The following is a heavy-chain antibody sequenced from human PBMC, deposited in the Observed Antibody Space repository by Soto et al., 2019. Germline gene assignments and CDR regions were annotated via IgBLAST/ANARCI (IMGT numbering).Heavy chain of an antibody. J-gene: IGHJ4*02. Sequence: QVQLVQSGAELKKPGASVKVSCKASGYTFTGYYMHWVRQAPGQGLEWMGWINPNSGGTNYAQKFQGWVTMTGDTFISTAYMELTRLRSDDTAVYYCASNLRPYDNSGYYGYWGQGTQVTVSS. CDR1: GYTFTGYY. D-gene: IGHD3-22*01. V-gene: IGHV1-2*04. CDR3: ASNLRPYDNSGYYGY. CDR2: INPNSGGT.